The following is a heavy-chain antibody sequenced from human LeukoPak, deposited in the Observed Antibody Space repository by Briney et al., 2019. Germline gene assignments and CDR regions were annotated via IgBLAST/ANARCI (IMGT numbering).Heavy chain of an antibody. V-gene: IGHV3-74*01. J-gene: IGHJ4*02. CDR1: GFTFSCYW. CDR2: INPGGRSI. D-gene: IGHD1-14*01. CDR3: ARSNQADDY. Sequence: GVSLRLSCAASGFTFSCYWMHWVRQVPGKGLVWVARINPGGRSITYADSVKGRFTISRDNAKNTLYLQMDSLRAEDTGVYYCARSNQADDYWGQGTPVTVSS.